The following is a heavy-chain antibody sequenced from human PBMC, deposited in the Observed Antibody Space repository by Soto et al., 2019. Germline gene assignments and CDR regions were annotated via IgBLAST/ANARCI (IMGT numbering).Heavy chain of an antibody. J-gene: IGHJ6*02. CDR1: GGTFSDYA. Sequence: QVQLVQSGAEVKKPGSSVKVSCKASGGTFSDYAFTWVRQAPGQGLEWMGGIIPIFGTVNHAQKFEGRVTMTADESTRTAYMELSRLRSEDTAVYYCARYGATKHVWLSYYYYFGMDVWGQGTTVTVSS. D-gene: IGHD5-18*01. CDR2: IIPIFGTV. V-gene: IGHV1-69*12. CDR3: ARYGATKHVWLSYYYYFGMDV.